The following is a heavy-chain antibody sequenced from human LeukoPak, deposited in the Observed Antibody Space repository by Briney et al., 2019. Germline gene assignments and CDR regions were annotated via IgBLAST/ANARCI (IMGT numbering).Heavy chain of an antibody. CDR1: GGPFSGYY. J-gene: IGHJ4*02. V-gene: IGHV4-34*01. CDR3: ANTYYYDSSGYLH. D-gene: IGHD3-22*01. CDR2: INHSGST. Sequence: SETLSLTCAVYGGPFSGYYWSWIRQPPGKGLEWIGEINHSGSTNYNPSLKSRVIISVDTSKNQFSLKLSSVTAADTAVYYCANTYYYDSSGYLHWGQGTLVTVSS.